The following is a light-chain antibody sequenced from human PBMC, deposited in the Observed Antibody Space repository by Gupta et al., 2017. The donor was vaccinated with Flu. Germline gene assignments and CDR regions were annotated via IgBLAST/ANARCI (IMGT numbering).Light chain of an antibody. CDR1: ALQKQY. CDR3: QSADSSGPL. CDR2: KHS. J-gene: IGLJ3*02. Sequence: SYELTPPPPVSVSPGQTARITCSGDALQKQYAYWYQQKPGQPPVLVIDKHSERPAGIPERFSGSSSVTTVTLTISGVQAEDEADYYCQSADSSGPLFGGGTKLTVL. V-gene: IGLV3-25*02.